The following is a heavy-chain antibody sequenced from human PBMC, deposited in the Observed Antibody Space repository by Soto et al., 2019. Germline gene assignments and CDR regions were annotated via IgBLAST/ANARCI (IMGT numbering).Heavy chain of an antibody. CDR2: ISAYNGNT. V-gene: IGHV1-18*01. J-gene: IGHJ3*02. CDR1: GYTFTSYG. CDR3: ARIIAAVGSDAFDI. Sequence: ASVKVSCKASGYTFTSYGISWVRQAPGQGLEWMGWISAYNGNTNYAQKLQGRVTMTTDTSTSTAYMELRSLSSADTSVYSCARIIAAVGSDAFDIWGHVTMVTVSS. D-gene: IGHD6-13*01.